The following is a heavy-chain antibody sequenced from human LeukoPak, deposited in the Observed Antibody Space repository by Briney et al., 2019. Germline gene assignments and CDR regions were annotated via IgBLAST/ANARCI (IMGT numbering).Heavy chain of an antibody. CDR2: IYYSGST. V-gene: IGHV4-39*01. CDR1: GGSISSSSYY. CDR3: ARLGTMIGVDNWFDP. Sequence: SETLSLTCAVSGGSISSSSYYWGWIRQPPAKGLEWNGSIYYSGSTYYNPSFKSRVTISVDTSKNQFSLKLSSVTAADTAVYYCARLGTMIGVDNWFDPCGQGTLVTVSS. J-gene: IGHJ5*02. D-gene: IGHD3-22*01.